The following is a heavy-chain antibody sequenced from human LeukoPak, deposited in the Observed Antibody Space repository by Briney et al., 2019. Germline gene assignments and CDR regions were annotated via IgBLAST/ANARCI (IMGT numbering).Heavy chain of an antibody. CDR2: ISGSGGST. CDR1: GFTYSSYA. D-gene: IGHD3-22*01. CDR3: AKAYYDSSGYYCLFGY. V-gene: IGHV3-23*01. J-gene: IGHJ4*02. Sequence: GGSLRLSCAASGFTYSSYAMSWVRQAPGKGLEWVSAISGSGGSTYYADSVKGRFTISRDNSKNTLYLQMNSLRAEDTAVYYCAKAYYDSSGYYCLFGYWGQGTLVTVSS.